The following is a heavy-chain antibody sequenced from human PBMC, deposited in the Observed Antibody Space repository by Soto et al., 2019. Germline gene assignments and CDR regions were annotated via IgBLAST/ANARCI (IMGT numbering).Heavy chain of an antibody. V-gene: IGHV3-15*07. CDR1: GFTFSNAW. CDR3: TTDRYYYDSSGYFDY. Sequence: PGGSLRLSCAASGFTFSNAWMNWVLQAPGKGLEWVGRIKSKTDGGTTDYAAPVKGRFTISRDDSKNTLYLQMNSLKTEDTAVYYCTTDRYYYDSSGYFDYWGQGTLVTVSS. J-gene: IGHJ4*02. D-gene: IGHD3-22*01. CDR2: IKSKTDGGTT.